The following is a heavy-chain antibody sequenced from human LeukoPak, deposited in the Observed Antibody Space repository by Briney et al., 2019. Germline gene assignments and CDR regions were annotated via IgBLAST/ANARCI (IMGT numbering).Heavy chain of an antibody. CDR1: GFTSSSYW. D-gene: IGHD3-22*01. V-gene: IGHV3-7*01. CDR3: ARARYDRSGCLDY. J-gene: IGHJ4*02. Sequence: GGSLRLSCVSSGFTSSSYWMSWVRQAPGKGLEWVAHIKQDGSEKYYVESVKGRCSISRDNAKNSLYLQMNSLRAEDTAVYYCARARYDRSGCLDYWGQGTLVTVSS. CDR2: IKQDGSEK.